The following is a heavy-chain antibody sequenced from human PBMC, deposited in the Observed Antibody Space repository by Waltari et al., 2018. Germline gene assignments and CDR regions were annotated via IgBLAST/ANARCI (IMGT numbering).Heavy chain of an antibody. J-gene: IGHJ4*02. CDR3: ARDRDLYGSVPEGFDY. Sequence: EVQLVESGGGLVQPGGSLRLSCAASEFIFSGHWMTWVRQAPGKGLERVANRNQGGSEKYYVDSVKGRFSISRDNAKNSLFLQMNSLRAEDTAVYYCARDRDLYGSVPEGFDYWGRGTLVTVSS. CDR2: RNQGGSEK. D-gene: IGHD1-26*01. V-gene: IGHV3-7*01. CDR1: EFIFSGHW.